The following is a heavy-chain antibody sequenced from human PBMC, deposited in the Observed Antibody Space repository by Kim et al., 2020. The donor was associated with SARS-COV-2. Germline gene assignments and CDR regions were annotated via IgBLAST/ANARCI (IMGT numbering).Heavy chain of an antibody. D-gene: IGHD2-15*01. V-gene: IGHV1-69*01. Sequence: AQKIQGRVTMTADESTSTAYMELGSLRSADTAVYYCARSIQGGSSCIPDYWGQGTLVTVSS. J-gene: IGHJ4*02. CDR3: ARSIQGGSSCIPDY.